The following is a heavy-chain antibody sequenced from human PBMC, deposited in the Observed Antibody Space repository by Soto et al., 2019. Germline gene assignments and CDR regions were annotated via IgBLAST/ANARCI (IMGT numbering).Heavy chain of an antibody. CDR3: AKDAVWFGELHAYFDY. CDR1: GFTFDDYA. J-gene: IGHJ4*02. Sequence: EVQLVESGGGLVQPGRSLRLSCAASGFTFDDYAMHWVRQAPGKGLEWVSGISWNSGSIGYADSVKGRVSISRDNANNSLHLQMNSLRADDTALYYCAKDAVWFGELHAYFDYCSQGTLVTVGS. D-gene: IGHD3-10*01. CDR2: ISWNSGSI. V-gene: IGHV3-9*01.